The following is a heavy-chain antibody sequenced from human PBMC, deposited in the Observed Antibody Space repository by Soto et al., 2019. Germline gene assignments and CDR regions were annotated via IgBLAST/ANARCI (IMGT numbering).Heavy chain of an antibody. CDR1: GYTFTSYA. CDR3: ARHPSSGWYPSCEFDY. Sequence: GASVKVSCKASGYTFTSYAMHWVRQAPGQRLEWMGWISAYNGNTNYAQKLQGRVTMTTDTSTSTAYMELRSLRSDDTAVYYCARHPSSGWYPSCEFDYWGQGTLVTVSS. D-gene: IGHD6-19*01. CDR2: ISAYNGNT. J-gene: IGHJ4*02. V-gene: IGHV1-18*01.